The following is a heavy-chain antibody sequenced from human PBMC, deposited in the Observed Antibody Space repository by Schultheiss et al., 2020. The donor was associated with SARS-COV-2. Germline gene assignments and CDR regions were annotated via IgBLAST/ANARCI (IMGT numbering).Heavy chain of an antibody. CDR2: IKSKTDGGTT. V-gene: IGHV3-15*01. J-gene: IGHJ4*02. Sequence: GESLKISCAASGFTFSNAWMSWVRQAPGKGLEWVGRIKSKTDGGTTDYAAPVKGRFTISRDDSKNTLYLQMNSLKTEDTAVYYCTTDKRNSGWYNGYWGLLTLGTVAS. CDR3: TTDKRNSGWYNGY. D-gene: IGHD6-19*01. CDR1: GFTFSNAW.